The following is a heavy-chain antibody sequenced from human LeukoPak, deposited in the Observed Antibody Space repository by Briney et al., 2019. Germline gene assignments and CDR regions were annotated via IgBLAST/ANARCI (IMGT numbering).Heavy chain of an antibody. CDR2: ISGSGTNT. Sequence: GGSLRLSCAASGFTFSSYTMNWVRQAPGRGLEWVSGISGSGTNTYYADSVKGRFTISRDNSKNTLYLQMNSLRAEDTAVYYCASLTLEDDAFDIWGQGTMVTVSS. CDR1: GFTFSSYT. J-gene: IGHJ3*02. V-gene: IGHV3-23*01. CDR3: ASLTLEDDAFDI. D-gene: IGHD5-24*01.